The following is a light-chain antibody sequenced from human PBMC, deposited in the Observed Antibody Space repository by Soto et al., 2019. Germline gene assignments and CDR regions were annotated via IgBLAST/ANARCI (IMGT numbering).Light chain of an antibody. V-gene: IGKV1-39*01. CDR2: AAS. Sequence: DIQMTQSPSSLSASVGDRVTITCRASQSISSYLHWYQQKPGKAPKLLIYAASSLQSGVPSRFSGSGSGTDFTLTISSLQPVDFATYYCQQSYNTPWTFGQGTKVEIK. CDR3: QQSYNTPWT. CDR1: QSISSY. J-gene: IGKJ1*01.